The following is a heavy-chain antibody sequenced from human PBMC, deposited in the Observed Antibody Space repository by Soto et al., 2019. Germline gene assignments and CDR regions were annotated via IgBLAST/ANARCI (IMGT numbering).Heavy chain of an antibody. CDR1: GYTFTSYY. J-gene: IGHJ6*02. CDR3: ARDPWDYDFWSGSTLHGMDV. D-gene: IGHD3-3*01. CDR2: INPSGGST. Sequence: VKVSCKASGYTFTSYYMHWVRQAPGQGLEWMGIINPSGGSTSYTQKFQGRVTMTRDTSTSTVYMDLSSLRSEDTAVYYCARDPWDYDFWSGSTLHGMDVWGQVTTVTFSS. V-gene: IGHV1-46*01.